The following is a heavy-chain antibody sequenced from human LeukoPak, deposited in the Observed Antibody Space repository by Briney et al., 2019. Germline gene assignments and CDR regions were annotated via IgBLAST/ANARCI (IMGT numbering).Heavy chain of an antibody. CDR3: ARTRLGEWLVGNAFDI. J-gene: IGHJ3*02. CDR1: GFTFSSDW. D-gene: IGHD6-19*01. Sequence: GGSLRLSCAASGFTFSSDWMSWVRQAPGKGLEWVANIKEDGSEKYYVDSVKGRFTISRDNAKNSLYLQMNSLRAEDTAVYYCARTRLGEWLVGNAFDIWGQGTMVTVSS. V-gene: IGHV3-7*01. CDR2: IKEDGSEK.